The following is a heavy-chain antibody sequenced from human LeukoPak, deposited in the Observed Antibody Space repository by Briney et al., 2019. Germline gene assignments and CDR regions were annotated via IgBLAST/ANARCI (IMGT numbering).Heavy chain of an antibody. CDR2: ISYDGSNK. Sequence: GGSLRLSCAASGFTFSGYPIHWVRQAPGKGLEWVAVISYDGSNKYYADSVKGRFTISRDNSKNTLYLQMNSLRAEDTAVYYCARGARYYDFWSGYYGHWGQGTLVTVSS. V-gene: IGHV3-30-3*01. J-gene: IGHJ4*02. D-gene: IGHD3-3*01. CDR1: GFTFSGYP. CDR3: ARGARYYDFWSGYYGH.